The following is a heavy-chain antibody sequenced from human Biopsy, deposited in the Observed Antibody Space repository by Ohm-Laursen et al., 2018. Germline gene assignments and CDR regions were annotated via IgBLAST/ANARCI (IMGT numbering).Heavy chain of an antibody. CDR1: GFSFTGYY. J-gene: IGHJ4*02. Sequence: ASVKVSCKASGFSFTGYYIHWVRQAPGQGLEWIRWISPKSGGTNYAQKFQGNITMTKNTSMSTAYMEMSRLRSDDTAVYYCALQSVAQMKNFDYWGQGTLVTVSS. D-gene: IGHD6-19*01. V-gene: IGHV1-2*02. CDR2: ISPKSGGT. CDR3: ALQSVAQMKNFDY.